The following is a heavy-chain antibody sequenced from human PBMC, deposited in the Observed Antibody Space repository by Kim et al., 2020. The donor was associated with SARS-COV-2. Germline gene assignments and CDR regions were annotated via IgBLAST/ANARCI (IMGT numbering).Heavy chain of an antibody. D-gene: IGHD3-9*01. Sequence: ADYVKGRFTISRDNSKNTLYLQMNSLRAEDTAVYYCAGGWGLGPLLTRWGQGTLVTVSS. J-gene: IGHJ4*02. V-gene: IGHV3-66*01. CDR3: AGGWGLGPLLTR.